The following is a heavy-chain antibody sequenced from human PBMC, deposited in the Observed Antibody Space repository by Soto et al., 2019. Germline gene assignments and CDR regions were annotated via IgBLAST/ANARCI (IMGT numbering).Heavy chain of an antibody. D-gene: IGHD3-16*01. V-gene: IGHV3-74*01. Sequence: PGGSLRLSCAASGFTSSTYWMQWVRQAPGKGLVRVSRINSDGSSTTYADSVKGRFTVSRDNAKNTLHLQMNSLKTEDTAVYFCARDDRDYVWGSFRYFDSWGQGTQVTVSS. CDR3: ARDDRDYVWGSFRYFDS. CDR2: INSDGSST. J-gene: IGHJ4*02. CDR1: GFTSSTYW.